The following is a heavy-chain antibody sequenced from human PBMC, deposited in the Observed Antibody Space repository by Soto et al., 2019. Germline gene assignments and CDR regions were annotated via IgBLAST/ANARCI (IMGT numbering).Heavy chain of an antibody. Sequence: ASVKVSCKASGYTFTSYAMHWVRQAPGQRLEWMGWINAGNGNTKYSQKFQGRVTITRDTSASTAYMELSSLRSEDTAVYYCARDRDCSGGSCYKVPNYFDYWGQGTLVTVSS. J-gene: IGHJ4*02. CDR3: ARDRDCSGGSCYKVPNYFDY. CDR2: INAGNGNT. D-gene: IGHD2-15*01. V-gene: IGHV1-3*01. CDR1: GYTFTSYA.